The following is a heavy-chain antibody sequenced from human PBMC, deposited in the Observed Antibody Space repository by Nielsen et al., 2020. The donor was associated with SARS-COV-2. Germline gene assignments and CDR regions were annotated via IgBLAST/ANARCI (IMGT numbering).Heavy chain of an antibody. V-gene: IGHV3-11*06. Sequence: GESLKISCAASGFTFSDYYMSWIRQAPGKGLEWVSYISSSSSYTNYADSVKGRFTISRDNAKNSLYLQMNSLRAEDTAVYYCASIAVAGPGYWGQGTLVTVSS. J-gene: IGHJ4*02. D-gene: IGHD6-19*01. CDR3: ASIAVAGPGY. CDR1: GFTFSDYY. CDR2: ISSSSSYT.